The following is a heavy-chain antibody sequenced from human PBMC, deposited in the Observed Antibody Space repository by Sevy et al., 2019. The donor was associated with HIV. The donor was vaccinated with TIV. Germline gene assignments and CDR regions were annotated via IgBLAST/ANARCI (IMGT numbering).Heavy chain of an antibody. D-gene: IGHD3-10*01. V-gene: IGHV3-15*01. CDR2: IKSKIDGVTK. Sequence: GGSLRLSCAASEFTFNNAWMSWVRQAPGKGLEWVGYIKSKIDGVTKEYAEPVQSRFTISRDDSENTLYLEMNSLKTEDTAVYFCTTSPLVQGVPWGQGTQVTVSS. CDR3: TTSPLVQGVP. CDR1: EFTFNNAW. J-gene: IGHJ5*02.